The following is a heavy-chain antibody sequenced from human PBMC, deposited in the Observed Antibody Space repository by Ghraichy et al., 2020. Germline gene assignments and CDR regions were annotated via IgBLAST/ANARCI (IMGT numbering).Heavy chain of an antibody. V-gene: IGHV3-30-3*01. Sequence: GGSLRLSCAASGFTFSSYAMHWVRQAPGKGLEWVAVISYDGSNKYYADSVKGRFTISRDNSKNTLYLQMNSLRAEDTAVYYCAREAHCGGDCYPGTYYYYYGMDVWGQGTTVTVSS. J-gene: IGHJ6*02. CDR1: GFTFSSYA. CDR2: ISYDGSNK. CDR3: AREAHCGGDCYPGTYYYYYGMDV. D-gene: IGHD2-21*02.